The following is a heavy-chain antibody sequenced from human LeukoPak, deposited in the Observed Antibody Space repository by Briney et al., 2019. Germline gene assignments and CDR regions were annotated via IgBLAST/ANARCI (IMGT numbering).Heavy chain of an antibody. CDR1: GGSLSSYY. Sequence: SETLSLTCTVPGGSLSSYYWSWIRQPAGKGLEWIGRIYTSGSTNYNPSLKSRVTMSVDTSKNQFSLKLYSVTAADTAEYYCARGPYCISTSCSQYYFDYWGQGALVTVSS. D-gene: IGHD2-2*01. J-gene: IGHJ4*02. CDR3: ARGPYCISTSCSQYYFDY. V-gene: IGHV4-4*07. CDR2: IYTSGST.